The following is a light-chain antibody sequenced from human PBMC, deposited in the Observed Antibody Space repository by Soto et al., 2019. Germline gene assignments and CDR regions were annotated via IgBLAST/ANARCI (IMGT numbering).Light chain of an antibody. CDR3: SSYTSGTTHVI. Sequence: QSALTQPASMSGSPGQSITISCTETSSDVGGYKYVSWYQQHPGRAPKLMIYDVNNRPSGVSSRFSGSKSGNAASLTISGLQAEDEADYYCSSYTSGTTHVIFGGGTKVTVL. CDR1: SSDVGGYKY. V-gene: IGLV2-14*03. CDR2: DVN. J-gene: IGLJ2*01.